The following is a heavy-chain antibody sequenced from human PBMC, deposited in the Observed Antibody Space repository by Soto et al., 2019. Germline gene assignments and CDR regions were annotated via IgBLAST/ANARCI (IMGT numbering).Heavy chain of an antibody. CDR2: IIPIFGTA. CDR1: GGTFSSYA. J-gene: IGHJ2*01. D-gene: IGHD4-17*01. CDR3: ARGKVGYGDYGTGYTFDL. V-gene: IGHV1-69*13. Sequence: SVKVSCKASGGTFSSYAISWVRQAPGQGLEWMGGIIPIFGTANYAQKFQGRVTITADESTSTAYMELSSLRSEDTAVYYCARGKVGYGDYGTGYTFDLWGRGNLVTVSS.